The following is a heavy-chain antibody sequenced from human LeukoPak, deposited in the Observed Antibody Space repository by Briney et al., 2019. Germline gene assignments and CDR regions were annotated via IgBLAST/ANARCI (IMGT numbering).Heavy chain of an antibody. CDR3: ARDRSGGSYYYYYGMDV. Sequence: GGSLRLSCAASGLTFSSYAMHWVRQAPGKGLEWVAVISYDGSNKYYADSVKGRFTISRDNSKNTLYLQMNSLRAEDTAVYYCARDRSGGSYYYYYGMDVWGQGTTVTVSS. V-gene: IGHV3-30-3*01. D-gene: IGHD1-26*01. J-gene: IGHJ6*02. CDR1: GLTFSSYA. CDR2: ISYDGSNK.